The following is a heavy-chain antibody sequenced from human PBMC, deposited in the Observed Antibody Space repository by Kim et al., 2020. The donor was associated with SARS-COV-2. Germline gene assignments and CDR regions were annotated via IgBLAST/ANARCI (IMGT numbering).Heavy chain of an antibody. CDR2: IWYDGSNK. CDR1: GFTFSSFG. J-gene: IGHJ3*02. CDR3: VRVYYDSSGYTNAFDI. D-gene: IGHD3-22*01. V-gene: IGHV3-33*01. Sequence: GGSLRLSCAASGFTFSSFGMHWVRQAPGKGLEWVAVIWYDGSNKYYADSVKGRFTISRDNSKNTLYLQMNSLRAEDTAVYYCVRVYYDSSGYTNAFDIWGQGKMVTVSS.